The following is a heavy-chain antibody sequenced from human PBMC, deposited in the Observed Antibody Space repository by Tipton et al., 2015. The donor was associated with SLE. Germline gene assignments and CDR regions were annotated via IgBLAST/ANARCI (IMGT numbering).Heavy chain of an antibody. CDR1: GGSFGGYY. D-gene: IGHD3-16*02. CDR2: INHGGST. J-gene: IGHJ3*02. Sequence: TLSLTCSIYGGSFGGYYWSWIRQPPGKGLEWIGEINHGGSTNYNPSLKSRVTISVDTSKNQFSLRLSSVTAADTAVYYCAQAHLWGSYRYASDIWGQGPMVTVSS. CDR3: AQAHLWGSYRYASDI. V-gene: IGHV4-34*01.